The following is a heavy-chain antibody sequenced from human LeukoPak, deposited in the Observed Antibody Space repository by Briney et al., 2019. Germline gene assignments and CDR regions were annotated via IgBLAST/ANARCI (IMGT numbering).Heavy chain of an antibody. J-gene: IGHJ4*02. CDR1: GFTFSSYG. D-gene: IGHD3-22*01. CDR3: ATDRSGRYYFDY. Sequence: GGSLRLSCAASGFTFSSYGMHWVRQAPGKGLEWVAFIRYDGSNKYYADSVKGRFTISRDNSKNTLYLQMNSLRAEDTAAYYCATDRSGRYYFDYWGQGTLVTVSS. CDR2: IRYDGSNK. V-gene: IGHV3-30*02.